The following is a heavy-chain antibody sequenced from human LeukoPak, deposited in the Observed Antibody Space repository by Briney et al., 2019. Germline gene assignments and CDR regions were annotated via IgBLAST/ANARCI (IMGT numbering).Heavy chain of an antibody. Sequence: SETLSLTCTVSGGPINNYYWSWIRQSAGKGLEWIGRIYSSGSTDYNPSLKSRVTMSLDTSKNQFSLRLTSVTAADTAVYFCARGVGAATHETFDIWGPGSMVTVS. J-gene: IGHJ3*02. CDR2: IYSSGST. CDR1: GGPINNYY. V-gene: IGHV4-4*07. D-gene: IGHD2-15*01. CDR3: ARGVGAATHETFDI.